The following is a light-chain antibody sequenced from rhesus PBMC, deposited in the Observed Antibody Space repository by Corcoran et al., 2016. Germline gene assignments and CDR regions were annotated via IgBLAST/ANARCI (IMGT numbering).Light chain of an antibody. CDR3: QQHNSNPPT. J-gene: IGKJ4*01. Sequence: DIQMTQSPSSLSASVGDRVTITCQASQGISNWLAWYQQKPGKAPKLLIYAASSLQSGVPSRFSGSGPGTECTLTISRLQPEDFATYYCQQHNSNPPTFGGGTKVEIK. CDR1: QGISNW. V-gene: IGKV1-33*02. CDR2: AAS.